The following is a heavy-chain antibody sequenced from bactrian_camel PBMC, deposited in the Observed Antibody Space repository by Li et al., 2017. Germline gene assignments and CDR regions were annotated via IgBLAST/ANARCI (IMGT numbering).Heavy chain of an antibody. V-gene: IGHV3S53*01. CDR3: VSGGSWREFPYNY. CDR1: ETRYC. J-gene: IGHJ4*01. D-gene: IGHD6*01. Sequence: HVQLVESGGRSVQPGESLRLTCTFSETRYCMGWFRQSPGKDREGVAVMDSLGRTKYADSVNGRFTISRDNAKNTLYLQLNSLKPEDTAVYYCVSGGSWREFPYNYWGQGTQVTVS. CDR2: MDSLGRT.